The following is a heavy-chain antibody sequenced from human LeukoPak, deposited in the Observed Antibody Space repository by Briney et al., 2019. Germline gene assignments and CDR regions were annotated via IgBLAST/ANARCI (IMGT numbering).Heavy chain of an antibody. CDR3: AKEISGTYYFHYNMDV. Sequence: PGGSLRLSCAASGFTFSNYAMNWVRQAPGKGLEWVSAIRGNGDTTYYADSVRGRFSISRDNSKNTLFLQMNSLRNDDTAVYYCAKEISGTYYFHYNMDVWGQGTAVTVSS. V-gene: IGHV3-23*01. CDR2: IRGNGDTT. CDR1: GFTFSNYA. D-gene: IGHD1-26*01. J-gene: IGHJ6*02.